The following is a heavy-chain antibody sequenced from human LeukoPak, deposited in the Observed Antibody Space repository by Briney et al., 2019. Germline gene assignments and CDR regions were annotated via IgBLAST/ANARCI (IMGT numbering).Heavy chain of an antibody. CDR1: GYTFTSYD. CDR3: ARVSLPTYDYGDSQLIDY. J-gene: IGHJ4*02. V-gene: IGHV1-8*01. CDR2: MNPNSGNT. D-gene: IGHD4-17*01. Sequence: GASVKVSCKASGYTFTSYDINWVRQATGQGLEWMGWMNPNSGNTGYAQKFQGRVTMTRNTSISTAYMELSSLRSEDTAVYYCARVSLPTYDYGDSQLIDYWGQGTLVTVSS.